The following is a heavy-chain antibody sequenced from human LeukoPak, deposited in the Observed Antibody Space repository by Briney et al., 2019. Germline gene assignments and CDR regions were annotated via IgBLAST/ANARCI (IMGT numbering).Heavy chain of an antibody. D-gene: IGHD3-3*01. Sequence: PSETLSLTCTVSGGSISSYYWNWIRQPPGKGLEWIGYIYNSGRTNYNPSLKSRVTISVDTSKNQFSLKLSSVTAADTAVYYCARELGGYDFWSGYYTGGAVDVWGQGTTVTVSS. CDR1: GGSISSYY. V-gene: IGHV4-59*01. CDR2: IYNSGRT. CDR3: ARELGGYDFWSGYYTGGAVDV. J-gene: IGHJ6*02.